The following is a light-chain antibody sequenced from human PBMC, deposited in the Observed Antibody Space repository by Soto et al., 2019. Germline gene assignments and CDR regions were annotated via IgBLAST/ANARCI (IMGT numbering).Light chain of an antibody. CDR3: SSYTSSSTDVV. J-gene: IGLJ2*01. V-gene: IGLV2-14*01. CDR2: DVS. CDR1: SGDVGGYNY. Sequence: QSSLTQPACVSGSPGQSISISWTGTSGDVGGYNYVSWYQQHPGKAPKLMIYDVSNRPSGVSNRFSGSKSGNTASLTISGLQAEDEADYYCSSYTSSSTDVVFGGGTQLTVL.